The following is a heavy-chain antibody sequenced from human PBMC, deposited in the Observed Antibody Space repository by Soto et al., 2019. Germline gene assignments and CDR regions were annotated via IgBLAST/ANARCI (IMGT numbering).Heavy chain of an antibody. Sequence: SETLSLTCAVSGGSLSSSNWWRWVRHPPAQTLEWLGELFYSGSTKYNPSLSSRVTISADQSNNVFSLRLTSVTAAHTPMYYCVHHGGVPYYHDFWGQGVLVTVSS. V-gene: IGHV4-4*02. CDR1: GGSLSSSNW. D-gene: IGHD2-8*01. CDR3: VHHGGVPYYHDF. J-gene: IGHJ4*02. CDR2: LFYSGST.